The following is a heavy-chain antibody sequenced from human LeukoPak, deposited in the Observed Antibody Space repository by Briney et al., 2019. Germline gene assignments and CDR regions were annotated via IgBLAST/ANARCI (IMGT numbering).Heavy chain of an antibody. V-gene: IGHV4-39*01. Sequence: SETLSLTCTVSGGSVSSSSYYWGWIRQPPGKGLEWIGSIYYSGSTSYNPSLWSRVTISVDTSKDQFSVKLSSVTAADTAIFYCARLPDYSYYYMDVWGKGTTVTISS. CDR2: IYYSGST. CDR3: ARLPDYSYYYMDV. J-gene: IGHJ6*03. CDR1: GGSVSSSSYY.